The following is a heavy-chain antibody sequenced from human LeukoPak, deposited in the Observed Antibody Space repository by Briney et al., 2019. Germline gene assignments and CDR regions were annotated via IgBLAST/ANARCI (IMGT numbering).Heavy chain of an antibody. CDR1: GFTISSQA. CDR3: AKDAPGAGGFDY. D-gene: IGHD1-14*01. V-gene: IGHV3-23*01. Sequence: PGGSLRLSCAASGFTISSQAMSWVRQAPGKGLECVSTIGISDVDRHYADSVKGRFAISRDNSKNTLYLQMNSLRADDTAVYYCAKDAPGAGGFDYWGQGTLVTVSS. J-gene: IGHJ4*02. CDR2: IGISDVDR.